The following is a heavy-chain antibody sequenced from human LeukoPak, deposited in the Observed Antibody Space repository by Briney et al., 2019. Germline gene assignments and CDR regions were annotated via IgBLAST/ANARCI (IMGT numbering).Heavy chain of an antibody. CDR2: IYYSGST. V-gene: IGHV4-39*01. Sequence: SETLSLTCTVSGGSISSSSYYWGWIRQPPGKGLEWIGSIYYSGSTYYNPSLKSRVTISVDTSKNQFSLKLSSVTAADTAVYYCARGHYDSSGYLDYWGQGTLVTVSS. CDR1: GGSISSSSYY. D-gene: IGHD3-22*01. CDR3: ARGHYDSSGYLDY. J-gene: IGHJ4*02.